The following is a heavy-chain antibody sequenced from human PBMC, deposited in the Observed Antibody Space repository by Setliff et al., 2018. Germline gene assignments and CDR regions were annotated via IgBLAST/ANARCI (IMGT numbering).Heavy chain of an antibody. V-gene: IGHV4-39*07. Sequence: PSETLSLTCTVSGVSIGDTYYYWAWIRQPPGKGMEWVGSVSFSGSAYFSPSLKSRVTISVDTSKNQFSLILSSVTAADTSIYYCAKPQVELRWGFESWGQGTPVTVSS. D-gene: IGHD1-7*01. CDR1: GVSIGDTYYY. CDR3: AKPQVELRWGFES. CDR2: VSFSGSA. J-gene: IGHJ4*02.